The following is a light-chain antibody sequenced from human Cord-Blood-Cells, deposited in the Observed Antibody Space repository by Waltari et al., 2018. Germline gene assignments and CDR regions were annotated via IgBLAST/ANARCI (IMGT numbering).Light chain of an antibody. V-gene: IGKV4-1*01. CDR3: QQYYSTPRT. CDR2: WAS. J-gene: IGKJ1*01. Sequence: DIVMTQSQHSLAVSQGERDTINCKSSQSVLYSSNNKNYLAWYQQKPGQPPKLLIYWASTRESGVPDRCSGSGSGTDFTLTISSLQAEDVAVYYCQQYYSTPRTFGQGTKVEIK. CDR1: QSVLYSSNNKNY.